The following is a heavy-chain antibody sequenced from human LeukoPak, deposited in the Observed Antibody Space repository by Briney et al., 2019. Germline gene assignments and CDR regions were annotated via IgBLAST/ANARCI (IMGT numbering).Heavy chain of an antibody. J-gene: IGHJ4*02. V-gene: IGHV3-30*04. D-gene: IGHD2-15*01. CDR3: AKHGLPLVVISAPLDY. CDR1: GFTFSSYA. Sequence: GGSLRLSCAASGFTFSSYAMHWVRQAPGKGLEWVAVISYDGSHKYYADSVKGRFTISRDNSKNTVYLQMNSLRAEGTAVYYCAKHGLPLVVISAPLDYWGQGTLVTVAS. CDR2: ISYDGSHK.